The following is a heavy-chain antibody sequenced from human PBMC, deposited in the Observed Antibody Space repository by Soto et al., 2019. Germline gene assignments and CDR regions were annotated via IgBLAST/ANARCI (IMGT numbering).Heavy chain of an antibody. CDR2: ISDDGSNK. Sequence: QVQLVESGGGVVQPGRSLRLSCAASGFTFSSYAMHWVRQAPGKGLEWVAVISDDGSNKYYADSVKGRFTISRDNSKNTLYLQMKSLRAEDTAVYSCARAPLNRVYGAFDIWGQGTMVTVSS. CDR3: ARAPLNRVYGAFDI. D-gene: IGHD2-8*01. V-gene: IGHV3-30-3*01. CDR1: GFTFSSYA. J-gene: IGHJ3*02.